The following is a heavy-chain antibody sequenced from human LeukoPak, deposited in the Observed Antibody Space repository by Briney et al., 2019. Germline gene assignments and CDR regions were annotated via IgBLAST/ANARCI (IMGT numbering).Heavy chain of an antibody. J-gene: IGHJ4*02. CDR1: VYTFTSYG. V-gene: IGHV1-18*01. Sequence: ASVKVPFKSSVYTFTSYGISCVRQSPGQGLERMGWISAYNGDTNYAQNVQGRLTMTTDTSTGTAYMELRSLSSDDTAVYYCGSLADKKLKRFLDYWGQGTLVTVSS. D-gene: IGHD2-15*01. CDR3: GSLADKKLKRFLDY. CDR2: ISAYNGDT.